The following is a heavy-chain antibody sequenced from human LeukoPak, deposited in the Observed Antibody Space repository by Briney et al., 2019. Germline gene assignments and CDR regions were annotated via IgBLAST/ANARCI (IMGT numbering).Heavy chain of an antibody. CDR2: ISWNSGSI. V-gene: IGHV3-9*01. J-gene: IGHJ6*02. D-gene: IGHD3-3*01. CDR3: AKGGKVLRFLEYGMDV. CDR1: GFTFYDYA. Sequence: GRSLRLSCAASGFTFYDYAMHWVRHAPGKGLEWVSGISWNSGSIDYADSVKGRFTISRDNAKNSLYLQMNSLRAEDTALYYCAKGGKVLRFLEYGMDVWGQGTTVTVSS.